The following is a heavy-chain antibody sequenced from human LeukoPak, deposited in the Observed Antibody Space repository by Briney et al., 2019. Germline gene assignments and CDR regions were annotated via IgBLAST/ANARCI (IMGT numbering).Heavy chain of an antibody. CDR3: ARDRLRWSHGAFDI. Sequence: SETLSLTCTVSGGSISSYYWSWIRQPPGKGLEWIGYIYYSGSTNYNPSLKSRVTISVDTSKNQFSLKLSSVTAADTAVYYRARDRLRWSHGAFDIWGQGTMVTVSS. J-gene: IGHJ3*02. CDR1: GGSISSYY. D-gene: IGHD4-23*01. V-gene: IGHV4-59*01. CDR2: IYYSGST.